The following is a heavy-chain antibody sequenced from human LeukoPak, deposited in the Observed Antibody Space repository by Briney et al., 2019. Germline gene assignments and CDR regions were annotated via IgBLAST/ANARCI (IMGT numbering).Heavy chain of an antibody. Sequence: PGGSLRLSCAASGFTSTNFWIHWVCQAPGKGLEWVANINQDGSTEQYVGSVKGRFTIFRDNAKNSVYLQMNSLIVDDTAVYYCTGERLAGGFDIWGQGTLVTVSS. D-gene: IGHD2-15*01. CDR3: TGERLAGGFDI. V-gene: IGHV3-7*01. CDR2: INQDGSTE. J-gene: IGHJ3*02. CDR1: GFTSTNFW.